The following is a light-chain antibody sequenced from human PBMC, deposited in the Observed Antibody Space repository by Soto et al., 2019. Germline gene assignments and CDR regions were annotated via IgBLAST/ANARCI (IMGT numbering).Light chain of an antibody. CDR1: QRVSSTF. CDR3: QQYGTSPQT. CDR2: DAS. J-gene: IGKJ1*01. Sequence: EIVLTQSPATLSLSPGERATLSCGASQRVSSTFLAWYQQKPGLAPRLLIYDASARATGIPDRFSGSGSGTGYTLTISGLEPEDSAVYFCQQYGTSPQTFGQGTKVEIK. V-gene: IGKV3D-20*01.